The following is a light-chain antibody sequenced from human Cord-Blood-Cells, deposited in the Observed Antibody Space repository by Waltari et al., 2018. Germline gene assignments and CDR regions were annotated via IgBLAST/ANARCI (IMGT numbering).Light chain of an antibody. V-gene: IGKV1-6*01. CDR2: AAS. CDR1: QGIRND. J-gene: IGKJ2*01. CDR3: LQDYNYYT. Sequence: AIQMTQSPSSLSASVGDRVTITCRASQGIRNDLGWYQQKPGKAPKLLIYAASSLQSGVPSRFSGSGSGTDFILTISSLQPEDFATYYCLQDYNYYTFGQGTKLEIK.